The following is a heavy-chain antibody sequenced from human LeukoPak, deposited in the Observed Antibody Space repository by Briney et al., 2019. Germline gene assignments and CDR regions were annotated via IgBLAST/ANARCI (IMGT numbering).Heavy chain of an antibody. Sequence: SVKVSCKASGGTFSSYAISWVRQAPGQGPEWMGGIIPIFGTANYAQKFQGRVTITTDESTSTAYMELSSLRSEDTAVYYCARQTGPVRGVSPLDYWGQGTLVTVSS. D-gene: IGHD3-10*01. CDR3: ARQTGPVRGVSPLDY. CDR2: IIPIFGTA. J-gene: IGHJ4*02. V-gene: IGHV1-69*05. CDR1: GGTFSSYA.